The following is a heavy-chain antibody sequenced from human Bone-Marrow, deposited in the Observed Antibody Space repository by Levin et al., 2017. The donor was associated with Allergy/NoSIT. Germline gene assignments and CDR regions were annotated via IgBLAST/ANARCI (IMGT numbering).Heavy chain of an antibody. CDR1: GFTFSSYT. J-gene: IGHJ6*03. Sequence: GGSLRLSCSASGFTFSSYTMSWVRQAPGKGLEWVTSIDNTATHISYATSLGGRFTVSRDNGGKSLYLQMNSLRVEDTGTYDCARDGQAHSWLLLDSHYDLDVWGKGTTVTVAS. CDR2: IDNTATHI. D-gene: IGHD2-15*01. CDR3: ARDGQAHSWLLLDSHYDLDV. V-gene: IGHV3-21*01.